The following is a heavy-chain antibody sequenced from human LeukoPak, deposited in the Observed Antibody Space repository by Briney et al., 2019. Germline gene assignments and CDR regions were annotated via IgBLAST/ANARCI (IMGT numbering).Heavy chain of an antibody. J-gene: IGHJ4*02. CDR2: ISSSSSYI. CDR3: AREGYDSSGYLDY. D-gene: IGHD3-22*01. V-gene: IGHV3-21*01. Sequence: PGGSLRLSCAVSGFTFSSYSMNWVRQAPGKGREWVSSISSSSSYIYYADSVKGRFNISRDNAKNSLYLQMNSLRAEDTAVYYCAREGYDSSGYLDYWGQGTLVTVSS. CDR1: GFTFSSYS.